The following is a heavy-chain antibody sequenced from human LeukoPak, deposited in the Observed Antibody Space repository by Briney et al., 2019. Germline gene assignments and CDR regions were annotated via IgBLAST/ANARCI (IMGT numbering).Heavy chain of an antibody. V-gene: IGHV4-59*13. CDR3: ARWIQLWSNAFDI. J-gene: IGHJ3*02. D-gene: IGHD5-18*01. CDR1: GGSISRYY. Sequence: SETLSLTCNVSGGSISRYYWHWIRQAPGKGLEWIGYNHYSGYTMYNPYLKSRVTILVETNQFSLEVNSVTAADTAVYYYARWIQLWSNAFDIWGQGTMVTVSS. CDR2: NHYSGYT.